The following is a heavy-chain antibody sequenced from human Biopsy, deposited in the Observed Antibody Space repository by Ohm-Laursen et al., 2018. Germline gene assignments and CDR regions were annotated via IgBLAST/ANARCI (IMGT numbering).Heavy chain of an antibody. CDR1: GYTLTELS. Sequence: AASVKVSCKVSGYTLTELSIHWVRQAPGQGLEWMGRIIPILRTTAYAQTFLGRVTITADSPTSTVDMELTSLTSDDTAVYFCAREAIGYQLPCDDWGQGTLVTVSS. J-gene: IGHJ4*02. CDR2: IIPILRTT. D-gene: IGHD2-2*01. V-gene: IGHV1-46*01. CDR3: AREAIGYQLPCDD.